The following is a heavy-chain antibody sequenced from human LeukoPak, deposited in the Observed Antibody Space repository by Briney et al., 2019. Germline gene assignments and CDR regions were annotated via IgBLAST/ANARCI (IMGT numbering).Heavy chain of an antibody. CDR1: GGSISSSSYY. D-gene: IGHD2-2*01. CDR2: IYYSGST. Sequence: PSETLSLTCTVSGGSISSSSYYWGWIRQPPGKGLEWIGSIYYSGSTYYNPSLKSRVTISVDKSKNQFSLKLSSVTAADTAVYYCAIRFYCSSTSCQGVFDYWGQGTLVTVSS. CDR3: AIRFYCSSTSCQGVFDY. J-gene: IGHJ4*02. V-gene: IGHV4-39*01.